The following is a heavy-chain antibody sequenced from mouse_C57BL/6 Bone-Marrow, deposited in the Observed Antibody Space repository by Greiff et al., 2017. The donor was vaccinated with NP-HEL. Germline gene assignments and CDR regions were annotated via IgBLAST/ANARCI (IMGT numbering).Heavy chain of an antibody. Sequence: VQLKQSGPVLVKPGASVKMSCKASGYTFTDYYMNWVKQSHGKSLEWIGVINPYNGGTSYNQKFKGKATLTVDKSSSTAYMGLNSLTSEDSAVYYCARRGAYSFAYWGQGTLVTVSA. D-gene: IGHD1-1*01. V-gene: IGHV1-19*01. CDR2: INPYNGGT. CDR3: ARRGAYSFAY. CDR1: GYTFTDYY. J-gene: IGHJ3*01.